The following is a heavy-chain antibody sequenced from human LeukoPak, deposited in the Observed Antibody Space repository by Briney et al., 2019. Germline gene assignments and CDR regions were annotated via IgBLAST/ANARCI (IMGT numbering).Heavy chain of an antibody. D-gene: IGHD3-22*01. J-gene: IGHJ6*03. Sequence: GGSLRLSCAASGFTFSSYAMSWVRQAPGKGLEWVSAISGSGGSTYYADSVKGRFTISRDNSKNTLYLQMNSLRAEDTALYYCAKVNDSSGYYYMDVWGKGTTVTVSS. CDR1: GFTFSSYA. V-gene: IGHV3-23*01. CDR2: ISGSGGST. CDR3: AKVNDSSGYYYMDV.